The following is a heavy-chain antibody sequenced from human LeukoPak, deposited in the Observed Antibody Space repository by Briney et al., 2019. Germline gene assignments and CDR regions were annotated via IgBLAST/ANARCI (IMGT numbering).Heavy chain of an antibody. CDR3: ARQEYYGSRRGSWFDP. J-gene: IGHJ5*02. CDR2: IDPSDSYT. V-gene: IGHV5-10-1*01. Sequence: GESLKISCKGSGYSFTSYWITWVRQVPGKGLEWTGKIDPSDSYTTYSPSFQGHVTISADWSISTAYLQWSSLKASDTAIYYCARQEYYGSRRGSWFDPWGQGTPVTVSS. CDR1: GYSFTSYW. D-gene: IGHD3-10*01.